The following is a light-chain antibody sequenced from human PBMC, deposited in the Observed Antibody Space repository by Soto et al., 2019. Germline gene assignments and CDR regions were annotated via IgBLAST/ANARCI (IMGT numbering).Light chain of an antibody. J-gene: IGKJ3*01. CDR1: QSVAANY. CDR2: GAS. V-gene: IGKV3-20*01. Sequence: VLTQCPGTLSLSPGERATISCGDSQSVAANYLAWYQQKRGQAPRLLIYGASSRATGIPDRFSGSGSGTAFTLTISRLEPEDFSVYYCHQYGTAPLTFGPGTKVDIK. CDR3: HQYGTAPLT.